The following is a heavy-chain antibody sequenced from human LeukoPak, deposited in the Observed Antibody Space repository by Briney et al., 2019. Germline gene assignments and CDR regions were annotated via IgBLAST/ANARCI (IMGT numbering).Heavy chain of an antibody. CDR1: GYSISSGYY. D-gene: IGHD3-22*01. J-gene: IGHJ4*02. CDR3: AWKYYYDSSGYFYVDQ. CDR2: IYHSGTT. V-gene: IGHV4-38-2*01. Sequence: PSETLSLTCAVSGYSISSGYYWGWIRQSPEKGLEWIGSIYHSGTTYYNPSPKSRVTISIDTSKNQFSLSLNSVTAADTAVYYCAWKYYYDSSGYFYVDQWGQGILVTVSS.